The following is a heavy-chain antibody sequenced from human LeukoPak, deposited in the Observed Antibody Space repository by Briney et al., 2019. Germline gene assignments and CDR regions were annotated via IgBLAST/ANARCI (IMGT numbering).Heavy chain of an antibody. V-gene: IGHV1-2*04. D-gene: IGHD3-22*01. J-gene: IGHJ4*02. CDR1: EYTFTGYY. CDR3: VRDRQYYYDNSDSPIIE. Sequence: ASVKVSCKASEYTFTGYYMNWVRQAPGQGLDWKGRINPNSGGTNYAQKFQGWVTMTRDTSISTAYMELSRLRSDDTAVYYCVRDRQYYYDNSDSPIIEWGQGTLLTVSS. CDR2: INPNSGGT.